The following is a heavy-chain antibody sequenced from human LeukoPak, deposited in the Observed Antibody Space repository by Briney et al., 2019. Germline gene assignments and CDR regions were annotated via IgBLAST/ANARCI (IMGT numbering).Heavy chain of an antibody. CDR1: GFTFRNFG. J-gene: IGHJ3*01. Sequence: GGSLRLSCTASGFTFRNFGMHWVRQAPGKGLEWVAVILYDGTNQYYADSVKGRFTISRDNSKSTLFLQMNSLRAEDTAVYYCARDLSVAGFDFWGQGTMVTVSS. D-gene: IGHD6-19*01. V-gene: IGHV3-33*01. CDR2: ILYDGTNQ. CDR3: ARDLSVAGFDF.